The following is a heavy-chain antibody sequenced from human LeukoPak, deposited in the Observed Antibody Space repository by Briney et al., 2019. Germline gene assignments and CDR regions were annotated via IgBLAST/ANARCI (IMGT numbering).Heavy chain of an antibody. V-gene: IGHV3-48*02. CDR1: GFTFSSYS. D-gene: IGHD6-13*01. CDR3: ARDIRSNSWHFDY. CDR2: ISSSSDTI. J-gene: IGHJ4*02. Sequence: GGSLRLSCAASGFTFSSYSMIWVRQAPGKGLEWVSYISSSSDTIYYADSVKGRFTISRDDAKNSLYLQMNSLRDEDTAVYYCARDIRSNSWHFDYWGQGTLVTVSS.